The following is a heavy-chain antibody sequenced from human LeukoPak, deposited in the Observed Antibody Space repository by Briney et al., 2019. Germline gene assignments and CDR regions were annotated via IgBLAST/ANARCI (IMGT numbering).Heavy chain of an antibody. J-gene: IGHJ3*02. D-gene: IGHD7-27*01. Sequence: GGSLRLSCAASGFTFSSYAMSWVRQAPGKGLEWVSVISGRGGSTYYADSVKGRFTISRDNSKNTVHLQMNSLRAEDTAVYYCAPRALGDAFDIWGQGTMVTVSS. CDR1: GFTFSSYA. CDR3: APRALGDAFDI. V-gene: IGHV3-23*01. CDR2: ISGRGGST.